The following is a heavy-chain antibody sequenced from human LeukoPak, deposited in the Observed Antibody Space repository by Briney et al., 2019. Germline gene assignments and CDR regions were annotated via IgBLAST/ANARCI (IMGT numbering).Heavy chain of an antibody. J-gene: IGHJ6*02. CDR1: GFPFNQHS. V-gene: IGHV3-7*01. D-gene: IGHD3/OR15-3a*01. CDR3: ARFGLPYSIDL. CDR2: IRPDGSAV. Sequence: GGSLRLSCIASGFPFNQHSMSWVRQAPVKGLEWVASIRPDGSAVFYVDSVKGRFTFSRDNAENSLDLQMNSLRAEDTAVYYCARFGLPYSIDLWGQGTMVTVSS.